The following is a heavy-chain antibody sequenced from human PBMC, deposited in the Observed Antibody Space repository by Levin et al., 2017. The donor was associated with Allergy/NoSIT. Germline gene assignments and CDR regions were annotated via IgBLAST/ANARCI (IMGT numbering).Heavy chain of an antibody. Sequence: SGPTLVKPTQTLTLTCTPSGFSVSTSGMSVGWIRQPPGKALEWLALIDWDGDTYYSASLKTRLTVSRDTSKNQVVLVVTNMDPVDTATYYCARIIRGVVPAFDIWGQGTTVTVSP. CDR1: GFSVSTSGMS. D-gene: IGHD3-10*01. J-gene: IGHJ3*02. CDR2: IDWDGDT. V-gene: IGHV2-70*01. CDR3: ARIIRGVVPAFDI.